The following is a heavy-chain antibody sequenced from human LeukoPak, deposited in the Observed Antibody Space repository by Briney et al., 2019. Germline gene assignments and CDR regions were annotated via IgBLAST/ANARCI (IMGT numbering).Heavy chain of an antibody. D-gene: IGHD2-2*01. CDR1: GFTFSEDD. CDR2: IGLTGDT. CDR3: TKEYCGSRAACAGGSCYDF. V-gene: IGHV3-13*01. J-gene: IGHJ5*01. Sequence: PGGSLRLSCAASGFTFSEDDFRWVRQAPGKGLEWVGAIGLTGDTYYADSVKGRFTISREDTANPLYLQLSCLAAGDTSLYYCTKEYCGSRAACAGGSCYDFWGRGALVTVSS.